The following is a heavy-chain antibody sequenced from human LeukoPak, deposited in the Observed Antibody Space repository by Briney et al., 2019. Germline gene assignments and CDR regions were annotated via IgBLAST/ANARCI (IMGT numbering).Heavy chain of an antibody. Sequence: GGSLRLSCAASGFTFSSYAMSWVRQAPGKGLEWVSAISGSGGSTYYADSVKGRFTISRDNSKNTLYLQMNGLRADDTAVYYCAKGGLVVVPSEYYYYMDVWGKGTTVTVSS. J-gene: IGHJ6*03. CDR3: AKGGLVVVPSEYYYYMDV. V-gene: IGHV3-23*01. CDR1: GFTFSSYA. CDR2: ISGSGGST. D-gene: IGHD2-15*01.